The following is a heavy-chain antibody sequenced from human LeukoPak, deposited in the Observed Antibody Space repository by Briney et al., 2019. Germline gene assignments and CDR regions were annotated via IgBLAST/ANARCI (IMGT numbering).Heavy chain of an antibody. D-gene: IGHD2-8*01. CDR1: GGSMRRYY. V-gene: IGHV4-59*01. J-gene: IGHJ6*02. Sequence: SETLSLTCTVSGGSMRRYYWTWIRQPPGKGLEWLGYVYNSVTTVYNPSLNSRVTISADTSKKQISLTLHSVTAADTAVYFCAREDGRPKGLDVWGRGTPVTVSS. CDR2: VYNSVTT. CDR3: AREDGRPKGLDV.